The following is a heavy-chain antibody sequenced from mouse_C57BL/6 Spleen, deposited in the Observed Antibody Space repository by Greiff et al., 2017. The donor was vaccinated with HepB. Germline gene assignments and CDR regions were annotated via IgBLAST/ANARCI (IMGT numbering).Heavy chain of an antibody. CDR2: IDPSDSET. J-gene: IGHJ2*01. D-gene: IGHD1-1*01. V-gene: IGHV1-52*01. Sequence: QVQLQQPGAELVRPGSSVKLSCKASGYTFTSYWMHWVKQRPIQGLEWIGNIDPSDSETHYNQKFKDKATLTVDKSSSTAYMQLSSLTSEDSAVYYCARDYYGSSSNYFDYWGQGTTLTVSS. CDR3: ARDYYGSSSNYFDY. CDR1: GYTFTSYW.